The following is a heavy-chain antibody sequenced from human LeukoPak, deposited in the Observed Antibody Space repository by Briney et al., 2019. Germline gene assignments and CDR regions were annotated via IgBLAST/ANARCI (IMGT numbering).Heavy chain of an antibody. V-gene: IGHV3-7*01. CDR2: INPDGDGK. J-gene: IGHJ4*02. CDR1: AFTFSKSW. D-gene: IGHD2-21*01. Sequence: GGSLRLSCEASAFTFSKSWMNWVRQTPGKGLEWVANINPDGDGKRYVDSVKGRFTISRDNAKTSLFLQMNSLRAEDTALYYCAAWYSETTQEHNSWGQGTLVTVSS. CDR3: AAWYSETTQEHNS.